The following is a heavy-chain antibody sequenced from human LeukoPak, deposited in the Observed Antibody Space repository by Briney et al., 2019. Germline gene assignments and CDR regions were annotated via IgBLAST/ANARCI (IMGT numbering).Heavy chain of an antibody. CDR2: ISGSGGST. Sequence: GGSLRLSCAASGFTFSIYAMSWVRQAPGKGLEWVSAISGSGGSTYYADSVKGRFTISRDNSKNTLYLQMNSLRAEDTAVYYCAKVGYYYDSSGYLDYWGQGTLVTVSS. J-gene: IGHJ4*02. CDR1: GFTFSIYA. CDR3: AKVGYYYDSSGYLDY. V-gene: IGHV3-23*01. D-gene: IGHD3-22*01.